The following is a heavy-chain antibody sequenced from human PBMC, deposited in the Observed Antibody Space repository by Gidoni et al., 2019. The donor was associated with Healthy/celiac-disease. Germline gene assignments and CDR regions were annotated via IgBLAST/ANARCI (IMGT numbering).Heavy chain of an antibody. D-gene: IGHD6-19*01. Sequence: EVQLVESGGGLVQQGRSLRLSCTASGFTFGAYAMSWVRQAPGKGLGWVGCIRSKAYGGTTEYAASVKGRFTISRDDSKSIAYLQMNSLKTEDTAVYYCTSEVGYSSGWYGVYWGQGTLVTVSS. CDR2: IRSKAYGGTT. CDR1: GFTFGAYA. CDR3: TSEVGYSSGWYGVY. V-gene: IGHV3-49*04. J-gene: IGHJ4*02.